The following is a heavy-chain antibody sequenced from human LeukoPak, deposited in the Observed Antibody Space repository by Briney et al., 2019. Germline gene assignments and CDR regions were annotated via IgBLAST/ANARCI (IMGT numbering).Heavy chain of an antibody. CDR1: GVSINSFY. Sequence: SETLSLTCTVSGVSINSFYWSWIRQPPGRGLEWIGDLYNRGSTNYKPSLNSRVTISVDTSKSQLSLKLTSVTAADTAVYYCARTIHYSSGWSPTYYSDYWGQGTLVTVSS. J-gene: IGHJ4*02. CDR3: ARTIHYSSGWSPTYYSDY. V-gene: IGHV4-59*01. D-gene: IGHD6-19*01. CDR2: LYNRGST.